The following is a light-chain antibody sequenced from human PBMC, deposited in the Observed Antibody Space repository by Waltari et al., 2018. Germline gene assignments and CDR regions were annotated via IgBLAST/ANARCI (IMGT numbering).Light chain of an antibody. CDR2: EDN. CDR3: QSYDSSNPWV. Sequence: NFMLTHPPSVSESPGKTVTISCTRSSGSIASNTLQWYQQRPGSSPTTVIYEDNQRPSGVPDRFSGSIDSSSNSASLTISGLKTEDEADYYCQSYDSSNPWVFGGGTKLTVL. V-gene: IGLV6-57*01. J-gene: IGLJ3*02. CDR1: SGSIASNT.